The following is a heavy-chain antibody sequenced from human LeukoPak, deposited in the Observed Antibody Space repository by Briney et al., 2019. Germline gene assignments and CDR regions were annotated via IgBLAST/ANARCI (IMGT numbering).Heavy chain of an antibody. CDR1: GGSFSGYY. V-gene: IGHV4-34*01. J-gene: IGHJ3*02. CDR2: INHSGST. CDR3: AREYYDRSGYHPGGAFDI. Sequence: SETLSLTCAVYGGSFSGYYWSWIRQPPGKGLEWIGEINHSGSTNYNPSLKSRVTISVDTSKNQFSLKLSSVPAADTAVYYCAREYYDRSGYHPGGAFDIWGQGTMVTVSS. D-gene: IGHD3-22*01.